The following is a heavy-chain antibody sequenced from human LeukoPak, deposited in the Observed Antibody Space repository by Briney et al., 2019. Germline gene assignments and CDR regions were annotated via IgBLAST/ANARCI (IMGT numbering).Heavy chain of an antibody. J-gene: IGHJ4*02. V-gene: IGHV3-21*01. CDR2: ISRSSSYI. CDR3: ARDPPFIIGTTFFDY. Sequence: GGSLRLSCAASGFTFSTYSMNWVRQAPGKGLEWVSSISRSSSYIYYADSVKGRFTISRDNTKNSLYLQINSLRAEDTAVYYCARDPPFIIGTTFFDYWGQGTLVTVSS. CDR1: GFTFSTYS. D-gene: IGHD1-20*01.